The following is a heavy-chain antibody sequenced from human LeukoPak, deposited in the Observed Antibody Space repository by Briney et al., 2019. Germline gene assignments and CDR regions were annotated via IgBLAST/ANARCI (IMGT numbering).Heavy chain of an antibody. CDR1: GGSFSGYY. CDR3: AREGYNWPPLPFDY. J-gene: IGHJ4*02. D-gene: IGHD1-20*01. V-gene: IGHV4-34*01. Sequence: SETLSLTCAVYGGSFSGYYWSWIRQPPGKGLEWIGEINQSGRTNYNPSLKSRVTISVDTSKNQFSLKLNSVTAADTAVYYCAREGYNWPPLPFDYWGQGTLVTVSS. CDR2: INQSGRT.